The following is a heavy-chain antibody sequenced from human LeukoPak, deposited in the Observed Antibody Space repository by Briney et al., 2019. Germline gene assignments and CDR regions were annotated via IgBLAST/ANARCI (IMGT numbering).Heavy chain of an antibody. CDR3: ARGRYCSGGSCYQKYYYYYMDV. CDR2: INHSGST. CDR1: GGSFSGYY. V-gene: IGHV4-34*01. D-gene: IGHD2-15*01. Sequence: SETLSLTCAVYGGSFSGYYWSWIRQPPGKGLEWIGEINHSGSTNYNPSLKSRVTISVDTSKNQFSLKLSSVTAADTAVYYCARGRYCSGGSCYQKYYYYYMDVWGKGTTVTVSS. J-gene: IGHJ6*03.